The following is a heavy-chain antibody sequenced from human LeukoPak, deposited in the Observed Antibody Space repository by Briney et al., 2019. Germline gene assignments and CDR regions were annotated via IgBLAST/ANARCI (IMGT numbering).Heavy chain of an antibody. CDR2: ISAYNGNT. V-gene: IGHV1-18*01. D-gene: IGHD2-15*01. J-gene: IGHJ5*01. CDR3: ARVVHGRSSLTVVVAATGKYNWFDP. Sequence: ASVKVSCKASGYTFTSYGIIWVRQAPGQGLEWMGWISAYNGNTNYAQKLQGRVTMTTDTSTSTAYMELRSLRSDDTAVYYCARVVHGRSSLTVVVAATGKYNWFDPWGQGTTVTVSS. CDR1: GYTFTSYG.